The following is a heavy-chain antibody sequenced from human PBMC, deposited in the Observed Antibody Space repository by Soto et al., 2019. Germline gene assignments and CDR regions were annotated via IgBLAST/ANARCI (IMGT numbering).Heavy chain of an antibody. D-gene: IGHD1-1*01. J-gene: IGHJ4*02. Sequence: QVQLVQSGAEVKKPGASVKVSCKTSGFTFTNYYINWVRQAPGQELEVMGWISAYSGNTNYAQNLQGRVTMTTDTSASTAYLELRSLRSDDTAVCFCARGDTYYVNWYFDYWGQGTLVTVSS. CDR2: ISAYSGNT. V-gene: IGHV1-18*01. CDR1: GFTFTNYY. CDR3: ARGDTYYVNWYFDY.